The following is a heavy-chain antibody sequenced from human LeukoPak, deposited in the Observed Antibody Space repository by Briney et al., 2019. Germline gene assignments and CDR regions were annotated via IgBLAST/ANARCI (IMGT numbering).Heavy chain of an antibody. CDR1: GYSFTSYW. CDR3: ARHYPGGDYFIDY. V-gene: IGHV5-51*01. D-gene: IGHD4-17*01. J-gene: IGHJ4*02. Sequence: GESLKVSCKGSGYSFTSYWIGWVRQMPGKGLEWVGIIYPDDSDTRYSPSFQDQVIISADKSISTAYLQWSSLKASDTAMYYCARHYPGGDYFIDYWGQGTLVTVSS. CDR2: IYPDDSDT.